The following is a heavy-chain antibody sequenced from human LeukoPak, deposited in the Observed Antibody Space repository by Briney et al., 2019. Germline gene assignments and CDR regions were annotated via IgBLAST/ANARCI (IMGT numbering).Heavy chain of an antibody. CDR3: AREAHYYGSGSSIDY. J-gene: IGHJ4*02. CDR2: ISYDGSNK. Sequence: QPGGSLRLSCAASGFTFSSYAMHWVRQAPGKGLEWVAVISYDGSNKYYADSVKGRFTISRDNSKNTLYLQMNSLRAEDTAVYYCAREAHYYGSGSSIDYWGQGTLVTVSS. CDR1: GFTFSSYA. D-gene: IGHD3-10*01. V-gene: IGHV3-30-3*01.